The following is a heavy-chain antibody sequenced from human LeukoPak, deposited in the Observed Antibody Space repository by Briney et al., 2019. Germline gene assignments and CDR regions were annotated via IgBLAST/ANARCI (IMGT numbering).Heavy chain of an antibody. CDR3: ARDFSKYSGSYCDH. D-gene: IGHD1-26*01. J-gene: IGHJ4*02. CDR1: GFTFSSYA. Sequence: GGSLRLSCAASGFTFSSYAMHWVRQAPGKGLEWVAVIWYDGSNKYYADSVKGRFTISRDNSKSTLHLQMNSPRAEDTAVYYCARDFSKYSGSYCDHWGQGTMVTVSS. CDR2: IWYDGSNK. V-gene: IGHV3-33*01.